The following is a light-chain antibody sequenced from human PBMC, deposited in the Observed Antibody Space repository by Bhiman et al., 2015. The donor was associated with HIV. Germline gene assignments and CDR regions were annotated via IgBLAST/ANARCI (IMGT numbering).Light chain of an antibody. CDR1: GSDVGGYNH. CDR2: DVS. V-gene: IGLV2-14*03. CDR3: CSYVRSISSWV. Sequence: QSALTQPASVSGSPGQSITISCTGTGSDVGGYNHVSWFQQHPGKAPKLMIYDVSNRPSGVSNRFSGSRSGNTASLTVSGLQAEDEADYYCCSYVRSISSWVFGGGTKLTVL. J-gene: IGLJ3*02.